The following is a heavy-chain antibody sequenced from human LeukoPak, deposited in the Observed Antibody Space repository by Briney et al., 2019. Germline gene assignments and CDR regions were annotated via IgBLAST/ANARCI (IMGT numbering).Heavy chain of an antibody. D-gene: IGHD3-16*01. Sequence: GGSLRLSCAASGFIFSNYAMSWVRHGPGKGLEWVSAISGSGLRTDYADSVKGRFTISRDNSGNTLYLQMNSLRADDTAVYYCAHGGSLFWGQGTLVTVSS. CDR1: GFIFSNYA. CDR3: AHGGSLF. CDR2: ISGSGLRT. J-gene: IGHJ4*02. V-gene: IGHV3-23*01.